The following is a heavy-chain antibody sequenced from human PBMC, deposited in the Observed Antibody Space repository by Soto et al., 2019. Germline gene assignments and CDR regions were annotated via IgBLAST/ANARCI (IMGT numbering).Heavy chain of an antibody. V-gene: IGHV4-59*01. D-gene: IGHD6-6*01. CDR1: GGSISSYY. J-gene: IGHJ3*02. CDR3: ARDMSSSRDAFDI. CDR2: IYYSGST. Sequence: SETLSLTCTVSGGSISSYYWSWIRQPPGKGLEWIGYIYYSGSTNYNPSLKSRVTISVDTSKNQFSLKLSSVTAADTAVYYCARDMSSSRDAFDIWGQGTMVTVSS.